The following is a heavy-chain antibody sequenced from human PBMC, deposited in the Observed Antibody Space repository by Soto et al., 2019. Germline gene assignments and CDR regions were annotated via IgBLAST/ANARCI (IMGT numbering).Heavy chain of an antibody. CDR1: GFALTTTGMC. D-gene: IGHD3-9*01. V-gene: IGHV2-70*01. Sequence: SGPTLVNPTQTLTLTCTVSGFALTTTGMCVTCIRQPPGKALEWLALIEWGDDTNYNPSLMTRLTLSKDTSKNQAVVTMTNMDPVDTGTYYCARMLKRGTSDWIQIDYWGQGTLVTVSS. CDR2: IEWGDDT. J-gene: IGHJ4*02. CDR3: ARMLKRGTSDWIQIDY.